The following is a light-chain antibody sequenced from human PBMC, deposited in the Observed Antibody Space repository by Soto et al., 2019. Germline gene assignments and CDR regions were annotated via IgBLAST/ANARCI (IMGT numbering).Light chain of an antibody. CDR2: EYS. CDR3: GTWDTSLSACV. Sequence: QSVLTQPPSVSAAPGQTVTISCSGSSSNIGNNYVSWYQQLPGTAPKLLIYEYSKRPSGIPDRFSGSKSGTSATLGITGLQTGDEADYYCGTWDTSLSACVFGAGTKLTVL. V-gene: IGLV1-51*02. J-gene: IGLJ1*01. CDR1: SSNIGNNY.